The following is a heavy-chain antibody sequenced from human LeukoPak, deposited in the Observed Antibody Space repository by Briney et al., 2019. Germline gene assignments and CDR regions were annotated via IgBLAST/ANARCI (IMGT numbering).Heavy chain of an antibody. V-gene: IGHV3-33*06. CDR3: AKPTRGSGSFLIDY. CDR2: RWVYGSDN. D-gene: IGHD1-26*01. CDR1: GFSFSNYG. J-gene: IGHJ4*02. Sequence: PSGSLRLSCAASGFSFSNYGMHWVRQAQPTGLELVAVRWVYGSDNYYADSVKDRFTTFTDNSKNTLYLQMHSLIAADDTAYYCAKPTRGSGSFLIDYWGQGTLVTVSS.